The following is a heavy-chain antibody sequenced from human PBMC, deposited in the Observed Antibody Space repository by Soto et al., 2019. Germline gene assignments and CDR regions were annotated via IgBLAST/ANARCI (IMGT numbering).Heavy chain of an antibody. V-gene: IGHV3-23*01. J-gene: IGHJ4*01. CDR1: GFTFSSYA. Sequence: GGSLRLSCAASGFTFSSYAMSWVRQAPGKGLGWVSSISGSGGRTYYADSVKGRFTISRDNSKNTVYLQLSSLRAEDTAIYYCAKEGLAGNYPYFDYWGHGTLVTVSS. CDR3: AKEGLAGNYPYFDY. CDR2: ISGSGGRT. D-gene: IGHD4-4*01.